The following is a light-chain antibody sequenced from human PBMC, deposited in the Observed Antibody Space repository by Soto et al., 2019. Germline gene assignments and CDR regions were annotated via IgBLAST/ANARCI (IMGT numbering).Light chain of an antibody. Sequence: EIVLTQSPGTLSLSPGERATLSCRASQSVSSSYLAWYQQKPGQAPRLLIYGASSRATGIPDRFSGSGAGTDFTLTIRRMEREDFAVYYCQQYGSSPFGQGTKLEIK. CDR3: QQYGSSP. V-gene: IGKV3-20*01. J-gene: IGKJ2*01. CDR2: GAS. CDR1: QSVSSSY.